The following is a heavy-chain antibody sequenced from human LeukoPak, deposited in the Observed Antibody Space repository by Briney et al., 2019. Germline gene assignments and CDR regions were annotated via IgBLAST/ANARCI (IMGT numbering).Heavy chain of an antibody. V-gene: IGHV5-51*01. CDR2: IYPGDSDT. CDR1: GYSFTSYW. CDR3: ARSRADITMIVVVLDAFDI. J-gene: IGHJ3*02. Sequence: GESLKISSEGSGYSFTSYWIGWVRQMPGKGLEWMGIIYPGDSDTRYSPSFQGQVTISADKSISTAYLQWSSLKASDTAMYYCARSRADITMIVVVLDAFDIWGQGTMVTVSS. D-gene: IGHD3-22*01.